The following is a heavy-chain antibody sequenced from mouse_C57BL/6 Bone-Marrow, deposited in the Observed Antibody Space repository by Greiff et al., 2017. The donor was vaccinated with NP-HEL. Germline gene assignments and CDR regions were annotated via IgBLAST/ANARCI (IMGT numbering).Heavy chain of an antibody. CDR1: GYSITSGYD. D-gene: IGHD1-1*01. CDR3: ARGDYYYYFDY. V-gene: IGHV3-1*01. CDR2: ISYSGST. J-gene: IGHJ2*01. Sequence: EVKLVESGPGMVKPSQSLSLTCTVTGYSITSGYDWHWIRHFPGNKLEWMGYISYSGSTNYNPSLKSRISITHDTSKNHFFLKLNSVTTEDTATYYCARGDYYYYFDYWGQGTTLTVSS.